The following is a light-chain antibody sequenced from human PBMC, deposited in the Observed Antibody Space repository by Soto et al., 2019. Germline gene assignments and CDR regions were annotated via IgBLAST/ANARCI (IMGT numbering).Light chain of an antibody. CDR3: TSYTSSSTLKV. Sequence: QSVLTQPASVSGSPGQSIAISCTGVRTDVDGYDYVSWYQQHPGQAPQLIIYDVYNRPSGVSHRFSGSKSGDTASLSISVLQAEDEADYYCTSYTSSSTLKVYETGTKVTVL. J-gene: IGLJ1*01. V-gene: IGLV2-14*03. CDR1: RTDVDGYDY. CDR2: DVY.